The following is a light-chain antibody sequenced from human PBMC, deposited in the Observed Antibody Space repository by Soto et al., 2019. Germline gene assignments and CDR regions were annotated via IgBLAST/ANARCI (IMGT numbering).Light chain of an antibody. Sequence: EIVLTQSPGTLSLSPGERATLSCMASQSVSSSYLAWYQQKPGQAPRLLIYGASSGATGIPDRFSGSGYGTDFTLTISRLEPEDSAVYYCQQYGTSPTWTFGQGTKVDIK. CDR2: GAS. J-gene: IGKJ1*01. CDR1: QSVSSSY. V-gene: IGKV3-20*01. CDR3: QQYGTSPTWT.